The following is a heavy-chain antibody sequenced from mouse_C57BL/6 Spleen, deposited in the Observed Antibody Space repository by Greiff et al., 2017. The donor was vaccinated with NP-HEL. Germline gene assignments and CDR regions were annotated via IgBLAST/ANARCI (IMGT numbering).Heavy chain of an antibody. J-gene: IGHJ4*01. Sequence: QVQLKESGAELVRPGASVTLSCKASGYTFTDYEMHWVKQTPVHGLEWIGAIDPETGGTAYNQKFKGKAILTADKSSSTAYMELRSLTSEDSAVYYCTRRGTTDAMDYWGQGTSVTVSS. V-gene: IGHV1-15*01. CDR2: IDPETGGT. CDR1: GYTFTDYE. CDR3: TRRGTTDAMDY. D-gene: IGHD1-1*01.